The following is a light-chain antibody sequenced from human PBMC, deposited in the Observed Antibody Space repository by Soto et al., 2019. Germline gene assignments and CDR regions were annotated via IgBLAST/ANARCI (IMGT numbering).Light chain of an antibody. V-gene: IGLV2-11*01. Sequence: QSVLTQPRSVSGSPGQSVTISCTGTSSDVGGYDYVSWYQQHPGKAPKLVIYDVFKRTSGVPDRFSGSKSGVTASLTISGLQAEDEADYYCCSYAGIYSLIFGGGTKLTVL. J-gene: IGLJ2*01. CDR3: CSYAGIYSLI. CDR2: DVF. CDR1: SSDVGGYDY.